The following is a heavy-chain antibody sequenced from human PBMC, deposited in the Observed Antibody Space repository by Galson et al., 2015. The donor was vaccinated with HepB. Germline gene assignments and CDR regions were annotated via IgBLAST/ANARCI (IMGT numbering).Heavy chain of an antibody. Sequence: LSLTCAVSGGSISSGGYSWSWFRQPPGKGLEWIGYIYNSGSTYYNPSLKSRVTISVDVSENQFSLNLNSVTAADTAVYHCARSRRGGYNPEAFDIWGQGTMVTVSS. J-gene: IGHJ3*02. CDR3: ARSRRGGYNPEAFDI. CDR2: IYNSGST. V-gene: IGHV4-30-2*01. CDR1: GGSISSGGYS. D-gene: IGHD5-24*01.